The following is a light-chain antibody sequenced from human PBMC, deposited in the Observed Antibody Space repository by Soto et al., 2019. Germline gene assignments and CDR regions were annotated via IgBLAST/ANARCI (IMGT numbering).Light chain of an antibody. CDR2: AAS. CDR1: QGMRNE. V-gene: IGKV1-17*01. Sequence: DIQMTQSISSLSASVVDGVSITCPASQGMRNELGWYQQKPGEAPKRLIYAASSLQSGVPSRFSGSGFGTEFTLTISSLQPEDFATYYCLQHNSYPHTFCGGTNVDIK. J-gene: IGKJ4*01. CDR3: LQHNSYPHT.